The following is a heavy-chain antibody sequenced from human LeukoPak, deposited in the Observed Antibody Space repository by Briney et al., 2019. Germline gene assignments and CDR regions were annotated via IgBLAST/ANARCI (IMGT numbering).Heavy chain of an antibody. V-gene: IGHV3-9*01. D-gene: IGHD4-11*01. Sequence: GGSLRLSCAAPGFTFDDYAMRWGRHAPGKGLGWGSGLTWNSGTIGYADSVKGRFTISRDNAKNSLYLQMNSVRADDTALYYCAKDTTLHYSCSLDYWGQGTLVTVSS. CDR3: AKDTTLHYSCSLDY. CDR1: GFTFDDYA. CDR2: LTWNSGTI. J-gene: IGHJ4*01.